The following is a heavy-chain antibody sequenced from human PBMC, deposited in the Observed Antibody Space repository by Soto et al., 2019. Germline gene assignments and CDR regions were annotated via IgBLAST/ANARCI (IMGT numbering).Heavy chain of an antibody. Sequence: QVQLVQSGAEVKKPGSSVKLSCKASGGTFSSYTISWVRQAPGQGLEWMGRIIPILGIPNYAQKFQGRVTISADKSTSTAYMELSSLRSEDTAVYYCARGPDYGDYVVPTSYSYYMDVWGKGTTVTVSS. V-gene: IGHV1-69*02. CDR3: ARGPDYGDYVVPTSYSYYMDV. CDR1: GGTFSSYT. CDR2: IIPILGIP. D-gene: IGHD4-17*01. J-gene: IGHJ6*03.